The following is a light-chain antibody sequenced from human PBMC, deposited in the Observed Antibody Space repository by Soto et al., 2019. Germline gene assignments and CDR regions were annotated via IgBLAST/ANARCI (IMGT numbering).Light chain of an antibody. CDR2: GAS. V-gene: IGKV3-20*01. CDR3: QQYDGSPST. Sequence: EIVLTQSPGTLSLSPGERATLSCRASQTVTSNYLAWYQRKPGQAPRLLIYGASSRATDIRHRFSGSGSGTDFTRTITRLEPEDFAVYFCQQYDGSPSTFGQGTKVEIK. J-gene: IGKJ1*01. CDR1: QTVTSNY.